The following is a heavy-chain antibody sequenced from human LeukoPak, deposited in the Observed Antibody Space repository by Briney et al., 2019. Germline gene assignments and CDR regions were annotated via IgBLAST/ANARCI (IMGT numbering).Heavy chain of an antibody. Sequence: ASVKVSCKASGYTFTSYYMHWVRQAPGQGLEWMGIINPSGGSTNYAQKFQGRVAMTRDTSTSTVYMELSSLRAEDTAVYYCARDLYVDIVAPSGMDVWGQGTTVTVSS. CDR3: ARDLYVDIVAPSGMDV. D-gene: IGHD5-12*01. CDR2: INPSGGST. V-gene: IGHV1-46*01. J-gene: IGHJ6*02. CDR1: GYTFTSYY.